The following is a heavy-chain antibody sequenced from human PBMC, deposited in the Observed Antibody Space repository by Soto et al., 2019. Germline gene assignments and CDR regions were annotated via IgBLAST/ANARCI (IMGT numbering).Heavy chain of an antibody. CDR3: AKDAVYNDGLWLMDH. D-gene: IGHD2-21*01. CDR2: IYGSGRGI. J-gene: IGHJ4*02. Sequence: EVQLLESGGGLVQPGGSLRLSCTASGLPHSSFAMMWVRQAPGKGLECVSGIYGSGRGIEYADSVKGRFTISRDSSKNTVYLQMTDLRADDTAVYYCAKDAVYNDGLWLMDHWGQGTQVTVSS. V-gene: IGHV3-23*05. CDR1: GLPHSSFA.